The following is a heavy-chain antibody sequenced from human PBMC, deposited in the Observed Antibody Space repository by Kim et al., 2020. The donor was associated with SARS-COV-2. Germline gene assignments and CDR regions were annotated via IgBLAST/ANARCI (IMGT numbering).Heavy chain of an antibody. D-gene: IGHD3-16*01. Sequence: GGSTSYADSVKCRFTISRDNSKNTLYLQMNSLRAEDTAVYYCATLGTGMDVWGQGTTVTVSS. CDR3: ATLGTGMDV. J-gene: IGHJ6*02. V-gene: IGHV3-23*01. CDR2: GGST.